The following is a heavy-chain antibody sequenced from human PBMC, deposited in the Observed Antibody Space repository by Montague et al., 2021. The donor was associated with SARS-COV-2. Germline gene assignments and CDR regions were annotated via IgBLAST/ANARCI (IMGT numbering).Heavy chain of an antibody. V-gene: IGHV4-59*11. Sequence: SETLSLTCTVSGGSIRSHLWSWIRQSPGKGLEYIGYTYYSGVANYNPPLRSRVTISLDTSKNQFSLNLRSVTAADTAVYYCARSVVGGTYRHTRWFDPWGQGTLVTVFS. J-gene: IGHJ5*02. D-gene: IGHD3-16*02. CDR1: GGSIRSHL. CDR3: ARSVVGGTYRHTRWFDP. CDR2: TYYSGVA.